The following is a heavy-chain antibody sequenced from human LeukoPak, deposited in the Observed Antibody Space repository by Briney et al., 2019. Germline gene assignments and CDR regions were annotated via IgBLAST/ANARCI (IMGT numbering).Heavy chain of an antibody. Sequence: SQTLSLTCAVCGGSISSGSYYWSWIRQPAGKGLEWIGRIYTSGSTNYNPSLKSRVTISVDTSKNQFSLKLSSVTAADTAVYYCARVRGAYYYYYMDVWGKGTTVTVSS. D-gene: IGHD3-10*01. CDR2: IYTSGST. CDR1: GGSISSGSYY. V-gene: IGHV4-61*02. CDR3: ARVRGAYYYYYMDV. J-gene: IGHJ6*03.